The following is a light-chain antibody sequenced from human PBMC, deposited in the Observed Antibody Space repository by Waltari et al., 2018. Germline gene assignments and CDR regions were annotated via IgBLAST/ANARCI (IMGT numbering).Light chain of an antibody. CDR1: SPNAGGNS. Sequence: QSVVTQPPSASGAPGQRVTISCSGSSPNAGGNSQNWYQQLPGPAPKVVMYDIDRRPSGVPDRFSGSRSGTTASLTISGPQSEDEADYYCSVWDDSLSGPVFGGGTKLTVL. V-gene: IGLV1-44*01. CDR2: DID. J-gene: IGLJ2*01. CDR3: SVWDDSLSGPV.